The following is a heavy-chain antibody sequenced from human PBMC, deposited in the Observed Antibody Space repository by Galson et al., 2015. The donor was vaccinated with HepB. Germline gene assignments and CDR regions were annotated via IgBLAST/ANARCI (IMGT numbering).Heavy chain of an antibody. J-gene: IGHJ4*02. Sequence: SLRLSCAGSGFTFSRFWMSWVRQAPGKGLEWVANIKEDGSEIHYVNSVKGRFTISRDNARKSLYLQMNSLRDEDTAVYYCTRALFEDAGLGEFWGQGTLVTVSS. CDR3: TRALFEDAGLGEF. CDR1: GFTFSRFW. D-gene: IGHD3-10*01. V-gene: IGHV3-7*01. CDR2: IKEDGSEI.